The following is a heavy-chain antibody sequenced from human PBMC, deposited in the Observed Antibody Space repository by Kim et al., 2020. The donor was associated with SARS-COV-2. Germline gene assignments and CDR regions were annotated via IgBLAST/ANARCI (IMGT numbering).Heavy chain of an antibody. CDR2: INHSGST. D-gene: IGHD6-6*01. CDR1: GGSFSGYY. J-gene: IGHJ4*02. Sequence: SETLSLTCAVYGGSFSGYYWSWIRQPPGKGLEWIGEINHSGSTNYNPSLKSRVTISVDTSKNQFSLKLSSVTAADTAVYYCASRYSSSSGYYFDYWGQGTLVTVSS. CDR3: ASRYSSSSGYYFDY. V-gene: IGHV4-34*01.